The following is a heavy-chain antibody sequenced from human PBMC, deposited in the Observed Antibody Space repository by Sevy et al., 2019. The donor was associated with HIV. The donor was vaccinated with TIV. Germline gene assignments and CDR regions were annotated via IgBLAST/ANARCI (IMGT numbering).Heavy chain of an antibody. Sequence: GGSLRLSCAASGFTFSSYSMNWVRQAPGKGLEWVSYISSSSSTIYYADSVKGRFTISRDNAKNSLYLQMNSLRADDTAVYYCARGEYDILTGYPQPYYYYYGMDVWGQGTTVTVSS. V-gene: IGHV3-48*01. D-gene: IGHD3-9*01. CDR3: ARGEYDILTGYPQPYYYYYGMDV. J-gene: IGHJ6*02. CDR2: ISSSSSTI. CDR1: GFTFSSYS.